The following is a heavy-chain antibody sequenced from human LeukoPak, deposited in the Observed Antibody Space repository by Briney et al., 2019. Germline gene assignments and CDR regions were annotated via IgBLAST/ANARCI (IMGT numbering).Heavy chain of an antibody. CDR1: DDSITMYY. D-gene: IGHD3-22*01. J-gene: IGHJ6*03. CDR3: ARGRVSSSTYYSTYYYYFYMDV. Sequence: PSETLSLTCSVSDDSITMYYWTWIRQPPGKGLEWIGYVYHTGSTNFNPSLNGRVSISRDTSKNLFSLRLRSVTAADTAVYFCARGRVSSSTYYSTYYYYFYMDVWGKGTTVTVSS. V-gene: IGHV4-59*01. CDR2: VYHTGST.